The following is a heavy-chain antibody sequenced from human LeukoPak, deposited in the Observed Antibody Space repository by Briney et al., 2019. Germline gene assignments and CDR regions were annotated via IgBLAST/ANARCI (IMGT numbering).Heavy chain of an antibody. Sequence: NPSETLSLTCTVSGGSISSSSYYWGWIRQPPGKGLEWIGSIYYSGSTYYNPSLKSRVTISVDTSKNQFSLELSSVTAADTAVYYCARDPENYYDISGYTPNAFDIWGQGTMVTVSS. V-gene: IGHV4-39*07. CDR2: IYYSGST. J-gene: IGHJ3*02. D-gene: IGHD3-22*01. CDR1: GGSISSSSYY. CDR3: ARDPENYYDISGYTPNAFDI.